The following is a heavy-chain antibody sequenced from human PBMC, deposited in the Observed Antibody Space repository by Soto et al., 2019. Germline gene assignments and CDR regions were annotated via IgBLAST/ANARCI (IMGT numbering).Heavy chain of an antibody. J-gene: IGHJ4*02. CDR3: TTASRYGSGGLWYYFDY. Sequence: EVQLVESGGGLVKPGGSLRLSCAASGFTFSNAWMSWVRQAPGKGLEWVGRIKSKTDGGTTDYAAPVKGRFTISRDDSKNTLYLQMTSLKTEDTAVYYCTTASRYGSGGLWYYFDYWGQGTLVTVSS. CDR2: IKSKTDGGTT. V-gene: IGHV3-15*01. D-gene: IGHD3-10*01. CDR1: GFTFSNAW.